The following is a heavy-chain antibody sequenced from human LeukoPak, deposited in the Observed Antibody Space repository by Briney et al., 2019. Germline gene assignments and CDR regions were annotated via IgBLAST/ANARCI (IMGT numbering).Heavy chain of an antibody. CDR1: GFTFSSYA. Sequence: GGSLRLSCAASGFTFSSYAMSWVRQAPGKGLEWVSAISGSGGSTYYADSVKGRFTISRDNSKNTLYLQMNSLRAEDTAVYYCARGVDYYENSGTIDYWGQGTLVTVSS. CDR3: ARGVDYYENSGTIDY. D-gene: IGHD3-22*01. V-gene: IGHV3-23*01. J-gene: IGHJ4*02. CDR2: ISGSGGST.